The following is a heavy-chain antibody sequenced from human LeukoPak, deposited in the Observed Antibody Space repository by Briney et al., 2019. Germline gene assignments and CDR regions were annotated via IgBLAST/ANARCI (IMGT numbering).Heavy chain of an antibody. CDR1: GFTFSSNA. J-gene: IGHJ4*02. Sequence: GGSLRLSCAASGFTFSSNAMSWVRQAPGKGLEWVSVLTGNGSRTYYADFVKGRFTISRDNSKNTLSLQMNSLRAEDTAVYYCAKDAVAPGSGGDYFDCWVRETLVSVCS. CDR3: AKDAVAPGSGGDYFDC. D-gene: IGHD3-10*01. V-gene: IGHV3-23*01. CDR2: LTGNGSRT.